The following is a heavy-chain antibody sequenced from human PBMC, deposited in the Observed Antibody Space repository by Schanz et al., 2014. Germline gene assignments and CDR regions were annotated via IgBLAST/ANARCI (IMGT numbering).Heavy chain of an antibody. Sequence: EVQLVQSGGGLVQPGGSLRLSCAASGFTFSSHCMHWVRQDPGKGLVWVARINSVGSNTDYADSVTGRFTISRDNAKNTLYLQMNTLRAEYTAVYYCAKSQGSSFDSWGQGTLVTVSS. V-gene: IGHV3-74*01. CDR2: INSVGSNT. J-gene: IGHJ4*02. CDR3: AKSQGSSFDS. CDR1: GFTFSSHC. D-gene: IGHD6-13*01.